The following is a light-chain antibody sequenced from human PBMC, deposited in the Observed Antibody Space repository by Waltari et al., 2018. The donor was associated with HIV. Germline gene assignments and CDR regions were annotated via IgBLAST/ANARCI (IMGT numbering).Light chain of an antibody. Sequence: DIQMTQSPSTLSASVGDRGTITCRASQSISTWLAWYQQKPGKAPKLRIYKASTLESGVPSRFSGSGSGTEFTLTISSLQPDDFATYYCQQYNSFTWTFGQGTKVEIE. V-gene: IGKV1-5*03. CDR1: QSISTW. CDR2: KAS. CDR3: QQYNSFTWT. J-gene: IGKJ1*01.